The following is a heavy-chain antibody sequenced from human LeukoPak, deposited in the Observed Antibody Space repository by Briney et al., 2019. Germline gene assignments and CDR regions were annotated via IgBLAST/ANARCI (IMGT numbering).Heavy chain of an antibody. CDR3: ARDERYDSSGYPFDY. CDR1: GYTFTGYY. J-gene: IGHJ4*02. D-gene: IGHD3-22*01. CDR2: INPYSGGT. V-gene: IGHV1-2*02. Sequence: ASVKVSCKASGYTFTGYYMHWVRQAPGQGLEWMGWINPYSGGTMYTQKFQGRVTMTRDTSISTAYMELSRLRSDDTAVYYCARDERYDSSGYPFDYWGQGTLVTVSS.